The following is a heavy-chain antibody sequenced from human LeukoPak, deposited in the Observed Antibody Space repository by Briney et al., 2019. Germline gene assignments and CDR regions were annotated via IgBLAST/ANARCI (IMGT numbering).Heavy chain of an antibody. V-gene: IGHV3-15*01. CDR3: TTGGYSTFDD. CDR2: IKPKTDGGTT. D-gene: IGHD6-13*01. Sequence: WIRQPPGKGLEWVGRIKPKTDGGTTDYAAPVKGRFTISRDDSKNTLYLQMNSLKTEDTAVYFCTTGGYSTFDDWGQGTLVTVPS. J-gene: IGHJ4*02.